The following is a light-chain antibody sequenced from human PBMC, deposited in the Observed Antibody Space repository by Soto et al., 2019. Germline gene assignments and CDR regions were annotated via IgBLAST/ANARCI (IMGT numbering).Light chain of an antibody. J-gene: IGKJ1*01. CDR3: QKYNSAPRT. Sequence: DIQRTQSQSSLSASVGDRVTSTCRASQGISNYLAWYKQKLGKVPKLLIYAASTLQSGFPSRFSGSGSGTDLTLTISRLQREDVATYYCQKYNSAPRTLGQGSKGQS. CDR1: QGISNY. CDR2: AAS. V-gene: IGKV1-27*01.